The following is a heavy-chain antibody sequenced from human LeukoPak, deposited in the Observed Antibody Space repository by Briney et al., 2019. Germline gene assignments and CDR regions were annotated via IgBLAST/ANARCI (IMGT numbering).Heavy chain of an antibody. V-gene: IGHV3-7*03. D-gene: IGHD6-13*01. Sequence: GGSLRLSCAASGFTFSRYWMIWVRQAPGKGLEWVVNIKQDGREKYYVDSVKGRFTISRDSSKSSLYLQKNSVRAEDTAVYYCARIGAAGVEFWGRGTLITVSS. CDR1: GFTFSRYW. CDR3: ARIGAAGVEF. CDR2: IKQDGREK. J-gene: IGHJ4*02.